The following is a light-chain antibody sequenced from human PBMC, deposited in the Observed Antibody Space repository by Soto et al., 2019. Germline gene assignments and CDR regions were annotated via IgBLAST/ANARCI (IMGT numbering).Light chain of an antibody. CDR1: KIEHRT. CDR2: DDR. V-gene: IGLV3-21*02. J-gene: IGLJ2*01. Sequence: SSELTQPPSVSVAPGQTARISCGGDKIEHRTVHWYQQKAGQAPVLVVFDDRDRPSGIPERFAGSNSGNTATLTISRIEVGDEADYYCQVWESGDHLVVFGGGTKLTVL. CDR3: QVWESGDHLVV.